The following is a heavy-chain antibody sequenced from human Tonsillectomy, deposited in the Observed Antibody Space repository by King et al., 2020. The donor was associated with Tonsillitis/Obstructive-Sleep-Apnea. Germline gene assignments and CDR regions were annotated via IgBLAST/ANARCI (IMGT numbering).Heavy chain of an antibody. V-gene: IGHV3-11*05. J-gene: IGHJ5*02. D-gene: IGHD2-2*01. CDR1: GFTFSDYY. CDR2: ISSSSSYT. CDR3: ARDSCSSTSCSFGWFDP. Sequence: VQLVESGGGLVKPGGSLRLSCAASGFTFSDYYMSWIRQAPGKGLEWVSYISSSSSYTNYADSVKGRFTISRENAKNSLYLQMNSLRAEDTAVYYCARDSCSSTSCSFGWFDPWGQGTLVTVSS.